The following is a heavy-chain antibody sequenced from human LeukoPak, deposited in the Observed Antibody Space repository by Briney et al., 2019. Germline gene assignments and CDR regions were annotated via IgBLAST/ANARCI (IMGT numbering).Heavy chain of an antibody. CDR3: AKDRGYCSSTSCPHDY. CDR2: ISGSGGST. D-gene: IGHD2-2*01. Sequence: GGSLRLSCEASGFTFSSYAMSWVRQAPGKGLEWVSAISGSGGSTYYADSVKGRFTISRDNSKNTLYLQMNSLRAEDTAVYYCAKDRGYCSSTSCPHDYWGQGTLVSVSS. J-gene: IGHJ4*02. CDR1: GFTFSSYA. V-gene: IGHV3-23*01.